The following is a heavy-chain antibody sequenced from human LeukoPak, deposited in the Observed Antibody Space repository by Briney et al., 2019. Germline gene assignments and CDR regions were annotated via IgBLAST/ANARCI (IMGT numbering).Heavy chain of an antibody. J-gene: IGHJ4*02. Sequence: GGSLRLSCVDSGFTFTNAWMSWVRQAPGKGLEWIGRIKSKTDGETTNYAEPVRGRFTISRDDSKSAVYLQMNSLKIEDAAVYYCTTDLGTYYHGSQRLIPIDYWGQGTLVTVSS. D-gene: IGHD3-10*01. CDR2: IKSKTDGETT. CDR1: GFTFTNAW. CDR3: TTDLGTYYHGSQRLIPIDY. V-gene: IGHV3-15*01.